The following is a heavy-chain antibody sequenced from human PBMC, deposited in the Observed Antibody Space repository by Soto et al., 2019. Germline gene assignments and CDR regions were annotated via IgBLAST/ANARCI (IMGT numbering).Heavy chain of an antibody. D-gene: IGHD6-19*01. J-gene: IGHJ3*02. Sequence: QVQLQESGPGLVKPSQTLSLTCTVSGGSISSGDYSWSWIRQPPGKGLEWTGYIYYSGSTYYNPSLKSRVTIPIDTSTNQLSLKLSSVTAADTAVYYCARARSGWYHDAFDIWGQGTMVTVSS. CDR3: ARARSGWYHDAFDI. CDR2: IYYSGST. CDR1: GGSISSGDYS. V-gene: IGHV4-30-4*01.